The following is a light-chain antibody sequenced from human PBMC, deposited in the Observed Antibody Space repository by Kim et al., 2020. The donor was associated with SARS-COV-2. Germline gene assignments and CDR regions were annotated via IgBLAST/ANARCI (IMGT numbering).Light chain of an antibody. CDR3: QSYDSSLSGSVV. Sequence: VTNSCTGSSSNIGAGYDVNWDQQLPGTAPKLLIYGNSNRPSGVPDRFSGSESGTSASLAITGLQAEDEADYYCQSYDSSLSGSVVFGGGTKLTVL. CDR1: SSNIGAGYD. CDR2: GNS. J-gene: IGLJ2*01. V-gene: IGLV1-40*01.